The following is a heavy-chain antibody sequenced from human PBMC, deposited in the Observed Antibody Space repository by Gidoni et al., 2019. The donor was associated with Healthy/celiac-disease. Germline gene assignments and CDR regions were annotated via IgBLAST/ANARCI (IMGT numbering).Heavy chain of an antibody. V-gene: IGHV4-39*01. Sequence: QLPLQESGPGLVKPSATLSLTCTVSGGSISSSRYYWGWIRQPPGKGLEWIGSIYYSGGTYYNPSLKSRVTISVDTSKNQFSLKLSSVTAADTAVYYCARPMVRGVKYYFDYWGQGTLVTVSS. CDR2: IYYSGGT. D-gene: IGHD3-10*01. CDR1: GGSISSSRYY. J-gene: IGHJ4*02. CDR3: ARPMVRGVKYYFDY.